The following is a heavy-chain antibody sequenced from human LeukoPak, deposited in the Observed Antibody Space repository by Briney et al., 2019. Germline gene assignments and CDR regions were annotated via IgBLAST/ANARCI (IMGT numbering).Heavy chain of an antibody. V-gene: IGHV1-3*01. CDR1: GYTFTSYA. CDR3: AKEMTTVTTGGFDY. Sequence: ASVKVSCKASGYTFTSYAMHWVRQAPGQRLEWMGWINAGNGNTKYSQKSQGRVTITRDTSASTAYMELSSLRSEDTAVYYCAKEMTTVTTGGFDYWGQGTLVTVSS. D-gene: IGHD4-17*01. J-gene: IGHJ4*02. CDR2: INAGNGNT.